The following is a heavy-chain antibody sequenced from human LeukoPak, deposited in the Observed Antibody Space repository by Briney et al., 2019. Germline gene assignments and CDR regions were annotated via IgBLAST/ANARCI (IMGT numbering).Heavy chain of an antibody. V-gene: IGHV1-2*02. D-gene: IGHD4-17*01. Sequence: ASVKVSCKASGYTFTGYYIDWVRQAPGQGPEWMGWINPDSGGTNYAQKFQGRVTMTRDTSTSTAYMELSSLRSDDTAFYYCARDTITVTTPYFDYWGQGTLVSVPS. CDR2: INPDSGGT. J-gene: IGHJ4*02. CDR3: ARDTITVTTPYFDY. CDR1: GYTFTGYY.